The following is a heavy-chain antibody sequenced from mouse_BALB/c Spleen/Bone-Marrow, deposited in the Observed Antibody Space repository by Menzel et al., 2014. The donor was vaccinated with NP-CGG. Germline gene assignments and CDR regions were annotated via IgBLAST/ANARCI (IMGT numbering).Heavy chain of an antibody. CDR1: GYSFTGYT. CDR3: ARRDYYDYAWFAY. CDR2: INPYNGGT. V-gene: IGHV1-18*01. D-gene: IGHD2-4*01. J-gene: IGHJ3*01. Sequence: VQLQQSGPALVKPRASMKISCKASGYSFTGYTMNWVKQSHGKNLEWIGLINPYNGGTTYNQKFKGKATLTVDKSSSTAYMELLSLTSEDSAVYYCARRDYYDYAWFAYWGQGTLVTISA.